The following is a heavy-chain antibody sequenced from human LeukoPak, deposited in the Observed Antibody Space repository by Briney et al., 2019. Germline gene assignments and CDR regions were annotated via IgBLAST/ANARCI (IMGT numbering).Heavy chain of an antibody. CDR3: ARRYSSSWYTPRYYFDY. V-gene: IGHV5-51*01. Sequence: GESLKISCKGSGYSFTSYWIGWVRQMPGKGLEWMGIIYPGDSDTRYSPSFQGQVTISADKSISTAYLQWSSLKASDTAMYYCARRYSSSWYTPRYYFDYWGQGTLVTVSS. CDR2: IYPGDSDT. D-gene: IGHD6-13*01. J-gene: IGHJ4*02. CDR1: GYSFTSYW.